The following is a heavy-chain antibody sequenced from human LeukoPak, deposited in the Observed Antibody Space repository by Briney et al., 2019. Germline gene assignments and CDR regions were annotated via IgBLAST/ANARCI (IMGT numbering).Heavy chain of an antibody. CDR3: ARGDSGSYSAY. Sequence: AASVNVSCKPSGYTFTSYGISCVRQAPGEGLEWMGWISAYNGNTNYAQKLQGRVTMTTDTSTSTAYMELRSLRSDDTAVYYCARGDSGSYSAYWGQGTLVTVSS. D-gene: IGHD1-26*01. J-gene: IGHJ4*02. CDR1: GYTFTSYG. V-gene: IGHV1-18*01. CDR2: ISAYNGNT.